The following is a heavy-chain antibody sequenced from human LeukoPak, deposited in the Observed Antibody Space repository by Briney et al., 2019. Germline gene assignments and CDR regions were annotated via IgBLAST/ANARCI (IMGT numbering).Heavy chain of an antibody. V-gene: IGHV3-43D*03. CDR3: AKDMAAYYYASGNIDY. Sequence: GGSLRLSCAASGFTFDDYAMHWVRHAPGKGLEWFSLISWDGGGTYYADSVKGRFSISRDNSKNSLYLQMNSLRAEDTALYYCAKDMAAYYYASGNIDYWGQGPLVTVSS. CDR2: ISWDGGGT. CDR1: GFTFDDYA. D-gene: IGHD3-10*01. J-gene: IGHJ4*02.